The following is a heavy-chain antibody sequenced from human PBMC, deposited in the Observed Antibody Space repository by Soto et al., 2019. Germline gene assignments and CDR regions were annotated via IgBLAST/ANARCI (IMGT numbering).Heavy chain of an antibody. V-gene: IGHV3-23*01. CDR2: ISGSGGST. J-gene: IGHJ5*02. CDR3: AKDQRQQLGINWFDP. D-gene: IGHD6-13*01. Sequence: EVQLLESGGGLVQPGGSLRLSCAASGFTFSSYAMSWVRQAPGKGLEWVSAISGSGGSTYYADSVKGRFTISRDNSKNTPYLQMNSLRAEDTAVYYCAKDQRQQLGINWFDPWGQGTLVTVSS. CDR1: GFTFSSYA.